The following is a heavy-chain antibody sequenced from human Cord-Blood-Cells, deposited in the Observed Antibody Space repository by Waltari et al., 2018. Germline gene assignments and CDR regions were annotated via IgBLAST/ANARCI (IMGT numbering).Heavy chain of an antibody. CDR3: ARDVGDGYNSVWGKGDWFDP. Sequence: QVQLQESGPGLVKPSETLSLTCAVSGYSISSVYYWGWIRQPPGKGLEWIGSIYHSGSTYYNPSLKSRVTISVDTSKNQFSLKLSSVTAADTAVYYCARDVGDGYNSVWGKGDWFDPWGQGTLVTVSS. V-gene: IGHV4-38-2*02. CDR1: GYSISSVYY. J-gene: IGHJ5*02. CDR2: IYHSGST. D-gene: IGHD5-12*01.